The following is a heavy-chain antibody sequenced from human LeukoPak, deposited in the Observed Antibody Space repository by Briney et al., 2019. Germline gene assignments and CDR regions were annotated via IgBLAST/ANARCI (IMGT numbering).Heavy chain of an antibody. Sequence: PSETLSLTCTVSGDSISSSSYYWGWIRQPPGKGLEWIGSIYYSGNTYYNPSLKSRVTISVDTSKNQFSLKLSSVSAADTAVYYCARGVYWNYCFDYWGQGTLVTVSS. CDR1: GDSISSSSYY. J-gene: IGHJ4*02. D-gene: IGHD1-7*01. CDR2: IYYSGNT. CDR3: ARGVYWNYCFDY. V-gene: IGHV4-39*07.